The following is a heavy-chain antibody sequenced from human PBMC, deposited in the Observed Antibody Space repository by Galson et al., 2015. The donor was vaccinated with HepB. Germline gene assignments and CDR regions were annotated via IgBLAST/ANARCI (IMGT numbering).Heavy chain of an antibody. D-gene: IGHD1-26*01. Sequence: QSGAEVKKPGESLKISCKGFGYRFTSYWIGWVRQVPGKGLEWMGIIYAGDSETRYSPSFQGQVTISADKSINTAYLQWSSLKASNAAMYSCGRGGSYSDYSGPGTLVTASS. V-gene: IGHV5-51*03. CDR2: IYAGDSET. CDR3: GRGGSYSDY. J-gene: IGHJ4*02. CDR1: GYRFTSYW.